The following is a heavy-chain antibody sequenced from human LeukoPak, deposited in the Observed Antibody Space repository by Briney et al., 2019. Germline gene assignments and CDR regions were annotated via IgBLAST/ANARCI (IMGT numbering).Heavy chain of an antibody. D-gene: IGHD3-10*01. CDR2: IRYDGSNK. V-gene: IGHV3-30*02. Sequence: GGSLRLSCAASGFTFSSHGMHWVRQAPGKGLEWVAFIRYDGSNKYYADSVKGRFTISRDNSKNTLYLQMNSLRAEDTAVYYCARDAENYYGSGSLGFYWGQGTLVTVSS. CDR1: GFTFSSHG. J-gene: IGHJ4*02. CDR3: ARDAENYYGSGSLGFY.